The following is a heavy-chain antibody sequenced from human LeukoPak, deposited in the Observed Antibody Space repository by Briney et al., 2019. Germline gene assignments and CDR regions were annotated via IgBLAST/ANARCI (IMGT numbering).Heavy chain of an antibody. CDR3: ARSEFTIFGVVIIPNWFDP. J-gene: IGHJ5*02. V-gene: IGHV1-2*02. CDR2: INPNSGGT. CDR1: GYTFTGYY. Sequence: ASVKVSCKASGYTFTGYYMHWVRQAPGQGLEWMGWINPNSGGTNYAQKFQGRVTMTRDTSISTAYMELSRLRSDDTAVYYCARSEFTIFGVVIIPNWFDPWGQGTLVTVSS. D-gene: IGHD3-3*01.